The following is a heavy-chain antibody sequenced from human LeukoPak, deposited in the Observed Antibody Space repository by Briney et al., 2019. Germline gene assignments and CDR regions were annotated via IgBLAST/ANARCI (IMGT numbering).Heavy chain of an antibody. D-gene: IGHD6-19*01. CDR2: IFYTGST. CDR1: GGSISSYY. J-gene: IGHJ4*02. Sequence: SETLSLTCTVSGGSISSYYWSWVRQPPGKGLEWIGFIFYTGSTNYNPSLKSRVTISVDTSKNQFSLKLSSVTAADTAVYYCARQRGLAGTVYWGQGTLVTVSS. CDR3: ARQRGLAGTVY. V-gene: IGHV4-59*08.